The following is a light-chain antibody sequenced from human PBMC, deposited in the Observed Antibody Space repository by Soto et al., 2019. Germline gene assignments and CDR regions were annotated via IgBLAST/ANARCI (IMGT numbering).Light chain of an antibody. CDR3: QRYGSLSWT. V-gene: IGKV3-20*01. CDR2: GAS. CDR1: QSVGSDY. Sequence: EIVLTQSPGTLSLSPGERATLSCRASQSVGSDYLAWYQQKPGQAPRILIFGASGSATGIPDRFCGSGSGTDFDLTISGLEFEDFGVYYCQRYGSLSWTVGEGTEVEIK. J-gene: IGKJ1*01.